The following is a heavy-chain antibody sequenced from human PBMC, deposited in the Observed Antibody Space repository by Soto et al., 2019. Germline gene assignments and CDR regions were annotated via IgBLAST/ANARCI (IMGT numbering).Heavy chain of an antibody. CDR3: ARPREYCSGCSCYEGHGFDY. CDR1: GYSFTSYW. D-gene: IGHD2-15*01. V-gene: IGHV5-51*01. CDR2: IYPGDSDT. J-gene: IGHJ4*02. Sequence: GSLKISCKGSGYSFTSYWIGWVRQMPGKGLEWMGIIYPGDSDTRYSPSFQGQVTISADRSISTAYLQWSRLQAPDTAMYYCARPREYCSGCSCYEGHGFDYWGQGTLVTVSS.